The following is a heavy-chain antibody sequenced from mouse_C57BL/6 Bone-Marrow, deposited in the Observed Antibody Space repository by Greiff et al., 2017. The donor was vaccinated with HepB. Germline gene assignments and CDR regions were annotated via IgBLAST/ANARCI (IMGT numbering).Heavy chain of an antibody. D-gene: IGHD1-1*01. CDR3: AGSYYGSSYWYFDV. V-gene: IGHV2-9-1*01. J-gene: IGHJ1*03. CDR2: IWTGGGT. Sequence: VQGVESGPGLVAPSQSLSITCTVSGFSLTSYAISWVRQPPGKGLEWLGVIWTGGGTNYNSALKSRLSISKDNSKSQVFLKMNSLQTDDTARYYCAGSYYGSSYWYFDVWGTGTTVTVSS. CDR1: GFSLTSYA.